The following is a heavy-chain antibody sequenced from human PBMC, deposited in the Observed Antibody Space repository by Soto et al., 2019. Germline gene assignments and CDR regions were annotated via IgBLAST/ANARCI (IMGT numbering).Heavy chain of an antibody. CDR2: MNPINGAT. CDR1: GYDFTAYD. Sequence: ASVKVSCKASGYDFTAYDINWVRQASGQGLEWMGWMNPINGATGSARRFQGRVSMTRNTATATAYLELTSLRSDDSAVYFCGRGPSPRAPAGGTPYYYAMDVWGQGTTVTVSS. J-gene: IGHJ6*02. CDR3: GRGPSPRAPAGGTPYYYAMDV. V-gene: IGHV1-8*02. D-gene: IGHD2-2*01.